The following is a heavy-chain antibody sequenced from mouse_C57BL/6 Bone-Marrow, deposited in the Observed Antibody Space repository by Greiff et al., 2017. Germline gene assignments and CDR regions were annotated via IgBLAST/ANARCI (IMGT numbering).Heavy chain of an antibody. J-gene: IGHJ1*03. CDR1: GYTFTDYN. Sequence: VQLKESGPELVKPGASVKMSCKASGYTFTDYNMHWVKQSHGKSLEWIGYINPNNGGTSYNQKFKGKATLTVNKSSSTAYMELRSLTSEDSAVYYCARREVSTTVVADWYFDVWGTGTTVTVSS. CDR2: INPNNGGT. V-gene: IGHV1-22*01. D-gene: IGHD1-1*01. CDR3: ARREVSTTVVADWYFDV.